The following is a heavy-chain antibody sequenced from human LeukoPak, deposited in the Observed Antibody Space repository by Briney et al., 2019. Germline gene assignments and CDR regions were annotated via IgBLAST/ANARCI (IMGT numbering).Heavy chain of an antibody. CDR1: GGSISSGGFS. V-gene: IGHV4-61*08. Sequence: SETLSLTCGVSGGSISSGGFSWSWIRQPPGKGLEWIGYIYYSGSTNYNPSLKSRVTISVDTSKNQFSLKLSSVTAADTAAYYCARDGIAAPFDYWGQGTLVTVSS. D-gene: IGHD6-6*01. J-gene: IGHJ4*02. CDR3: ARDGIAAPFDY. CDR2: IYYSGST.